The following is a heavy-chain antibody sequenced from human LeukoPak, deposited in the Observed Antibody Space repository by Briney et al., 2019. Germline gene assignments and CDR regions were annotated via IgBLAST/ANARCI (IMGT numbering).Heavy chain of an antibody. CDR3: AKMPGDFWSAFYHYFDF. Sequence: GGSLRLSCAASGFSFSSYGMHWVRQAPGKGLEWVALTSYDGSNKYYGDSVKGRFSIARDNSKNTLYLQMISLRAQDTAVYYCAKMPGDFWSAFYHYFDFWGQGTLVTVSS. V-gene: IGHV3-30*18. CDR1: GFSFSSYG. D-gene: IGHD3-3*01. J-gene: IGHJ4*02. CDR2: TSYDGSNK.